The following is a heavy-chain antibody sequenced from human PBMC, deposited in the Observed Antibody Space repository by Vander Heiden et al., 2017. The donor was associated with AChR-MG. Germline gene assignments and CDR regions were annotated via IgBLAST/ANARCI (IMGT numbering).Heavy chain of an antibody. Sequence: QVQLVESGGGVVQPGRSLRLSCAASGFTFSSYGMHWVRPAPGKGLEWVAVISYDGSNKSYADSVKGRFTISRDNSKNTLYLQMTSLRAEDTAVYYCAKDPSRDAFDIWGQGTMVTVSS. CDR2: ISYDGSNK. CDR1: GFTFSSYG. V-gene: IGHV3-30*18. J-gene: IGHJ3*02. CDR3: AKDPSRDAFDI.